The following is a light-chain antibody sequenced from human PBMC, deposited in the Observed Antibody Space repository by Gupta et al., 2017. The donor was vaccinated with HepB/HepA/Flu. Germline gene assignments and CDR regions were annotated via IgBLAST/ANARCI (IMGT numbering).Light chain of an antibody. J-gene: IGLJ2*01. V-gene: IGLV1-40*01. CDR1: SSNIGAAYD. CDR3: QSYDTSLTSWI. CDR2: ANN. Sequence: QSVLTQPPSVSGAPGQRVTISCTGSSSNIGAAYDLHWYYQVPGTAPKLVIYANNNRPSGVSDRFSGSKSGTSASLAITGLRAEDEAVYFCQSYDTSLTSWIFGGGTKLTVL.